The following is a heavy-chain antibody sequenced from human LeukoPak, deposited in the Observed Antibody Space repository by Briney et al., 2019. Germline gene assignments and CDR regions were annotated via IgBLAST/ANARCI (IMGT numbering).Heavy chain of an antibody. J-gene: IGHJ5*02. CDR1: GSTFTSSA. CDR2: IVVGSGNT. Sequence: TSVKVSCKASGSTFTSSAVQWVRQARGQRVEWIGWIVVGSGNTNYAQKFQERVTITRDMSTSTAYMELSSLRSEDTAVYYCAADQFGYYYGSGNYPWGQGTLVTVSS. CDR3: AADQFGYYYGSGNYP. D-gene: IGHD3-10*01. V-gene: IGHV1-58*01.